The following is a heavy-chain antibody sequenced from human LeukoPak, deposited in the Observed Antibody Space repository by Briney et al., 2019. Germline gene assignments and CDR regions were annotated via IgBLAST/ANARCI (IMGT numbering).Heavy chain of an antibody. CDR2: ISGSGGST. Sequence: GGSLRLSCAASGFTFSDYAMTWVRQAPGKGLEWVSAISGSGGSTYYADSVKGRFTISRDNSKNTLYLQMNSLRAEDTAVYYCAKDTSYYDSSGYPFDYWGQGTLVTVSS. V-gene: IGHV3-23*01. D-gene: IGHD3-22*01. CDR1: GFTFSDYA. CDR3: AKDTSYYDSSGYPFDY. J-gene: IGHJ4*02.